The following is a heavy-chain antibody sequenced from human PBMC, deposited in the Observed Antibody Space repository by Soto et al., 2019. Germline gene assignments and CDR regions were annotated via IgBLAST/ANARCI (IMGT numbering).Heavy chain of an antibody. Sequence: SETLSLTCAFYVGSFSGYYWSCIRHPPGKGLEWIGEINHSGSTNYNPSLKSRVTISVDTSKNQFSLKLSSVTAADTAVYYCARGPKYRVAFHIWGQGTKVSVSS. V-gene: IGHV4-34*01. CDR2: INHSGST. D-gene: IGHD6-6*01. CDR1: VGSFSGYY. CDR3: ARGPKYRVAFHI. J-gene: IGHJ3*02.